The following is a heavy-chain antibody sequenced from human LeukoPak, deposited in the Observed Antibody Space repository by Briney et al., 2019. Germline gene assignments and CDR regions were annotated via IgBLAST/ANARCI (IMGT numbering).Heavy chain of an antibody. CDR3: VKVPLRFLGDY. CDR2: ISSNGGST. V-gene: IGHV3-64D*09. D-gene: IGHD3-3*01. J-gene: IGHJ4*02. Sequence: GGSLRLSCSASGFTFSSYAMHWVAQAPGKGLEYVSAISSNGGSTYYADSVKGRFAISRDNSKNTLYLQMSSLRAEDTAVYYCVKVPLRFLGDYWGQGTLVTVSS. CDR1: GFTFSSYA.